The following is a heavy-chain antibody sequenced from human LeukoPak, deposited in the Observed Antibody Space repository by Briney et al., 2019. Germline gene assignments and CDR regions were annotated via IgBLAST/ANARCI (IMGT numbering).Heavy chain of an antibody. CDR1: GFTFSSYE. Sequence: GGSLRLSCAASGFTFSSYEMNWVRQAPGKGLEWVSGINWNGGSTGYADSVKGRFTISRVNAKNSLYLQMSSLRAEDTAVYYCARDGTAAGLYFDLWGQGTLVTVSS. CDR3: ARDGTAAGLYFDL. V-gene: IGHV3-20*04. CDR2: INWNGGST. J-gene: IGHJ4*01. D-gene: IGHD6-13*01.